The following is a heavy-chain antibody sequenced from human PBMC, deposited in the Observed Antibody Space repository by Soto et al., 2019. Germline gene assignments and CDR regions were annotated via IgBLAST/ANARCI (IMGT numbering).Heavy chain of an antibody. CDR3: ARRGWGLRGFDS. D-gene: IGHD1-26*01. CDR1: GDSVSSTSAA. V-gene: IGHV6-1*01. CDR2: TYYKSKWYN. J-gene: IGHJ4*02. Sequence: QVQLQQSGPGLVKTSQTLSLTCGISGDSVSSTSAAWNWIRQSPSGGLEWLGRTYYKSKWYNDYPMSVRSRITIESDTSKNQFSLQLNSVTPEDTAVYYCARRGWGLRGFDSWGQGTLVTVSS.